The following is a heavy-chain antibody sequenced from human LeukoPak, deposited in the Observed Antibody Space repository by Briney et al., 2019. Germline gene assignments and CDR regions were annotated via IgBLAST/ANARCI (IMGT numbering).Heavy chain of an antibody. V-gene: IGHV3-23*01. J-gene: IGHJ4*02. CDR1: GFTFSSYA. D-gene: IGHD6-19*01. CDR3: AKSDGSSDWYLWFGRFDY. CDR2: ISGSGGST. Sequence: PGGSLRLSCAASGFTFSSYAMSWVRQAPGKGLEWVSAISGSGGSTYYADSVKGRFTISRDNSKNTLYLQMNSLRAEDTALYYCAKSDGSSDWYLWFGRFDYWGRGTLVTVAS.